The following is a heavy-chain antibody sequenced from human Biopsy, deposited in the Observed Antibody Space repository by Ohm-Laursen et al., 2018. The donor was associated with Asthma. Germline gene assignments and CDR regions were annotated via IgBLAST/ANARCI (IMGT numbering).Heavy chain of an antibody. J-gene: IGHJ4*02. CDR1: GDSITSGGCC. CDR2: VYYSGST. CDR3: ARGVDRVTGLLDHFDS. Sequence: SDTLSLTCTVSGDSITSGGCCWSWIRQPPGKGLESIGHVYYSGSTNYNPSLKSRVTISIDASKNQFSLKLTSVTAADTAVYYCARGVDRVTGLLDHFDSWGQGTLVTVSS. D-gene: IGHD2-21*02. V-gene: IGHV4-61*08.